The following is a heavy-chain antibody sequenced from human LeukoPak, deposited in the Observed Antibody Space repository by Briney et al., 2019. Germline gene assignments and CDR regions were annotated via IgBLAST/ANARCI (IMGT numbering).Heavy chain of an antibody. CDR1: GMTFSNHW. CDR3: TTGPSYGYEW. CDR2: IKTDGRTT. V-gene: IGHV3-74*01. Sequence: GGSLRLSCAASGMTFSNHWMHWVRQAPGKGLVWVSLIKTDGRTTIYADSVKGRFTISRDNSKSTLYLQVNSLRAEDTAIYYCTTGPSYGYEWWGQGTVVTVSS. D-gene: IGHD3-16*01. J-gene: IGHJ4*02.